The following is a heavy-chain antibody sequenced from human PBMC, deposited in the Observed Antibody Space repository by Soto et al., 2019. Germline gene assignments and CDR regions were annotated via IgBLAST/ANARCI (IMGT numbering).Heavy chain of an antibody. Sequence: QVQLVQSGAELKKPGASVKISCETSGYRFSTSGIHWLRQAPGQSLEWMGWINAADGDTKYSQKFQGRVTLSRDTSASTDYMELSSLTSEDTSIYYCARDSQRVQIHSTGWFDPWGQGTVVTVSS. J-gene: IGHJ5*02. CDR2: INAADGDT. D-gene: IGHD2-2*01. V-gene: IGHV1-3*01. CDR3: ARDSQRVQIHSTGWFDP. CDR1: GYRFSTSG.